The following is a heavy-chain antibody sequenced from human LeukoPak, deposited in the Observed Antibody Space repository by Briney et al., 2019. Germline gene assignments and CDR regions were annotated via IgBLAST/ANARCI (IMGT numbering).Heavy chain of an antibody. V-gene: IGHV4-34*01. D-gene: IGHD6-6*01. Sequence: PSETLSLTCAVYGGSFSGYYWSWIRQPPGKGLEWIGEINHSGSTNYNPSLKSRVTISVDTSKNQFSLKLSSVTAADTAVYYCARGVIKNSSSYGYWGQGTLVTVSS. CDR3: ARGVIKNSSSYGY. J-gene: IGHJ4*02. CDR1: GGSFSGYY. CDR2: INHSGST.